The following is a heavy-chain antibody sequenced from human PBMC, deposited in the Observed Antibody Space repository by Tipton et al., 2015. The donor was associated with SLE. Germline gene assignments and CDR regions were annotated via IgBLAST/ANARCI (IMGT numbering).Heavy chain of an antibody. CDR1: GGSISSGSYY. Sequence: TLSLTCTVSGGSISSGSYYWSWIRQPAGKGLEWIGRIYTSGSTNYNPPLKSRVTISVDTSKNQFSLKLSSVTAADTAVYYCARLRRDGYNFDAFDIWGQGTMVTVSS. CDR2: IYTSGST. D-gene: IGHD5-24*01. V-gene: IGHV4-61*02. CDR3: ARLRRDGYNFDAFDI. J-gene: IGHJ3*02.